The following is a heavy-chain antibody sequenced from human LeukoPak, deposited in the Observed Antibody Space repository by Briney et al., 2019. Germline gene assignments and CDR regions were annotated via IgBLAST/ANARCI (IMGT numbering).Heavy chain of an antibody. CDR3: ANYCSSSSCHIRRAFDI. CDR1: GGSISSSSYY. J-gene: IGHJ3*02. D-gene: IGHD2-2*02. CDR2: IYYSGST. V-gene: IGHV4-39*01. Sequence: SETLSLTCTVSGGSISSSSYYWGWIRQPPGKGLEWIGSIYYSGSTYYSPSLKSRVAISVDTSKNQFSLKLSSVTAADTAVYYCANYCSSSSCHIRRAFDIWGQGTMVTVSS.